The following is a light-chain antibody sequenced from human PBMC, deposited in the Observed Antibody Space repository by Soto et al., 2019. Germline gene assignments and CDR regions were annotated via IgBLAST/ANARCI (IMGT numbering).Light chain of an antibody. CDR2: AAS. Sequence: DIQLTQSPSFLSASVGDRVTITCRASLGLSSDLAWYQQKPWKAPKLLIYAASTLQSGVPSRFSGSGSGTEFTLTISTLQPEDFATYYCQQLNSYPITFGQGTRLEIK. CDR3: QQLNSYPIT. J-gene: IGKJ5*01. V-gene: IGKV1-9*01. CDR1: LGLSSD.